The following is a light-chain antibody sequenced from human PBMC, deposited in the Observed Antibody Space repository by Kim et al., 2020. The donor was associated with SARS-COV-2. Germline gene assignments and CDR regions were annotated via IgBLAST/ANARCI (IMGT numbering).Light chain of an antibody. CDR1: SGHSSYA. CDR2: LNSDGSH. CDR3: QTWGTGIWV. Sequence: QLVLTQSPSASASLGASVKLTCTLSSGHSSYAIAWHQQQPEKGPRYLMKLNSDGSHSKGDGIPDRFSGSSSGAERYLTISSLQSEDEADYYCQTWGTGIWVFARQTKRTV. V-gene: IGLV4-69*01. J-gene: IGLJ3*02.